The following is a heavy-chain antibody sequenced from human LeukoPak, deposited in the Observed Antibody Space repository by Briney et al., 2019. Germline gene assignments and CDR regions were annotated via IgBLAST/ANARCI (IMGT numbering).Heavy chain of an antibody. CDR2: INPNSGGT. CDR1: GYTFTGYY. J-gene: IGHJ4*02. D-gene: IGHD1-26*01. V-gene: IGHV1-2*02. Sequence: ASVKVSCKASGYTFTGYYMHWVRQAPGQGLEWMGWINPNSGGTNYAQKFQGRVTMTRDTSISTAYMELSRPRSDDTAVYYCARDLANSGSYYHSRYYFDYWGQGTLVTVSS. CDR3: ARDLANSGSYYHSRYYFDY.